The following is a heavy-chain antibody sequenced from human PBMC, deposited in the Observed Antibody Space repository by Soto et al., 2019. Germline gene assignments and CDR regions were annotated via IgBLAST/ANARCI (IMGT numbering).Heavy chain of an antibody. CDR3: ARQDIVLVPAAPPIDY. J-gene: IGHJ4*02. D-gene: IGHD2-2*01. CDR1: GGPISSSSYY. Sequence: SETLSLTCTVSGGPISSSSYYWGWIRQPPGKGLEWIGSIYYSGSTYYNPSLKSRVTISVDTSKNQFSLKLSSVTAADTAVYYCARQDIVLVPAAPPIDYWGQGTLVTVSS. CDR2: IYYSGST. V-gene: IGHV4-39*01.